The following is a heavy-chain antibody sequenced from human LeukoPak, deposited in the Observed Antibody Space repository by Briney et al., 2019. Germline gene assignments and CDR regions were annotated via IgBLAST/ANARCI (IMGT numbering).Heavy chain of an antibody. J-gene: IGHJ4*02. CDR1: GGSFSGYY. Sequence: PSETLSLTCAVYGGSFSGYYWSWIRQPPGKGLEWIGEINHSGSTNYNPSLKSRVTISVDTSKNQFSLKLSSVTAADTAVYYCARRLTRYFDWSYLGCWGQGTLVTVSS. V-gene: IGHV4-34*01. D-gene: IGHD3-9*01. CDR3: ARRLTRYFDWSYLGC. CDR2: INHSGST.